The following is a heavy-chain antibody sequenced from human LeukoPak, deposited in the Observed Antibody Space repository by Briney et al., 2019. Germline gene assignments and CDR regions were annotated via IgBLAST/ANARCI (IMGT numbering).Heavy chain of an antibody. Sequence: PGGSLTLSCAASGFTFSSYAMSWVRQAPGKGLEWVSAISGSGGSTYYADSVKGRFTISRDNSKNTLYLQMNSLRAEDTAVYYCAKDSSYYDSSGFDYWGQGTLVTVSS. CDR3: AKDSSYYDSSGFDY. CDR1: GFTFSSYA. D-gene: IGHD3-22*01. J-gene: IGHJ4*02. V-gene: IGHV3-23*01. CDR2: ISGSGGST.